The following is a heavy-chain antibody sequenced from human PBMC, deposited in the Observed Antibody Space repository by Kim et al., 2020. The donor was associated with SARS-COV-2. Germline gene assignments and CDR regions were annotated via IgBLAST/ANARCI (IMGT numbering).Heavy chain of an antibody. CDR2: IGSAGGTK. J-gene: IGHJ5*02. CDR3: ARFPINSGTYWFDP. CDR1: GFTFSSYE. D-gene: IGHD1-26*01. V-gene: IGHV3-48*03. Sequence: GGSLRLFCAASGFTFSSYELNWVRQAPGKGLEWVSYIGSAGGTKYYADSVKGRFTISRDNAKNSLYLQMNSLTDEDTGVYYCARFPINSGTYWFDPWGQGTLVTVSS.